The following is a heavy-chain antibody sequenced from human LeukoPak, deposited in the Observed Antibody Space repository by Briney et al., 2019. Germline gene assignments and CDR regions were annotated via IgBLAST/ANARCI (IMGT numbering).Heavy chain of an antibody. D-gene: IGHD3-10*01. CDR2: INQDATEK. V-gene: IGHV3-7*01. J-gene: IGHJ4*02. CDR3: ARLAKYFYGSETFYFFEH. Sequence: GESLRLSCAASGFSFTTYWMSWVRQAPGKGLEWVANINQDATEKHYVDSVKGRFTISRDNAKNSLYLQMTSLRVEDTAVYYCARLAKYFYGSETFYFFEHWGQGTPVTASS. CDR1: GFSFTTYW.